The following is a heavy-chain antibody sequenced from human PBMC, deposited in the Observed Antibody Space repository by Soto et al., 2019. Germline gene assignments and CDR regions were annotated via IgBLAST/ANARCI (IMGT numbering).Heavy chain of an antibody. Sequence: ASVKVSCKASGYTFTSYDINWVRQATGQGLEWMGWMNPNSGNTGYAQKFQGRVTMTRNTSISTAYMELSSLRSEDTAVYYCARVLISIRLGELSLPDYWGQGTLVTVSS. V-gene: IGHV1-8*01. CDR2: MNPNSGNT. CDR3: ARVLISIRLGELSLPDY. D-gene: IGHD3-16*02. CDR1: GYTFTSYD. J-gene: IGHJ4*02.